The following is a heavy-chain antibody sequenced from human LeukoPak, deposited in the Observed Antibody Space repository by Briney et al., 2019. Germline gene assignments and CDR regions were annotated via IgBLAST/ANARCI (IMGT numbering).Heavy chain of an antibody. V-gene: IGHV4-39*07. CDR1: GGSISSSSYY. CDR2: IYYSGST. Sequence: SETLSLTCTVSGGSISSSSYYWGWIRQPPGKGLEWIGSIYYSGSTYYNPSLKSRVTISVDTSKNQFSLKLSSVTAADTAVYYCARDSRSGWGNWFDPWGQGTLVTVSS. CDR3: ARDSRSGWGNWFDP. J-gene: IGHJ5*02. D-gene: IGHD6-19*01.